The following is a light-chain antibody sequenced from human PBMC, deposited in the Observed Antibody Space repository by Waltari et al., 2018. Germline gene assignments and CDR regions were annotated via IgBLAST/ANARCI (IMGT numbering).Light chain of an antibody. Sequence: QSALTQPASVSGSPGQSITISCTGTSSDFGNYNSVSWYQQHPGKAPKLMIYDVSNRPSGVSNRFSGSKSGNTASLTISGLQAEDEADYYCSSFRSANSGVFGGGTKLTVL. V-gene: IGLV2-14*03. J-gene: IGLJ2*01. CDR2: DVS. CDR3: SSFRSANSGV. CDR1: SSDFGNYNS.